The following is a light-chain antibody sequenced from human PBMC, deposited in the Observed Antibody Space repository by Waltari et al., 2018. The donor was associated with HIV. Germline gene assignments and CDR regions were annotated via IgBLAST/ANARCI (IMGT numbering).Light chain of an antibody. CDR3: QHRYNWPRT. CDR2: EAS. J-gene: IGKJ1*01. V-gene: IGKV3-11*01. Sequence: EIVLTQSPATLSLSPGERATLSCRASQSVNYYLVWYQQKPGQAPRLLIYEASKRATGIPARFSGSGSGTDFTLTISSLEAEDFAVYYCQHRYNWPRTFGQGTKVEIK. CDR1: QSVNYY.